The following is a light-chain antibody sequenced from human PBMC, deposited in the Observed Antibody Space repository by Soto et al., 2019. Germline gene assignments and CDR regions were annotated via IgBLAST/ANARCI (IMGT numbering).Light chain of an antibody. J-gene: IGKJ3*01. Sequence: EILMTQSPATLSVSPGERATLSCRASQSVSSNLAWYQQKPVQAPRLLIYSASTRATGIPARFSGSGSGTEFTLTISSLQSEDFAVYYCQQYNDWLFTFGPGTKVDLK. CDR2: SAS. CDR1: QSVSSN. V-gene: IGKV3D-15*01. CDR3: QQYNDWLFT.